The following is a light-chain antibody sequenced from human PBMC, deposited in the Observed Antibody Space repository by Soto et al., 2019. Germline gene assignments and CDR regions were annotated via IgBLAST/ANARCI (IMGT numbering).Light chain of an antibody. CDR3: QQTFTTPWT. Sequence: DIQMTQSPSSLSASVGDRITITCRASQSISFYLNWYQQKPGKAPKILMYGASFLQSGVPSRFSGSGSGTDFSLTNHSLQAEDFATYYCQQTFTTPWTFGQGTKVEIK. CDR2: GAS. CDR1: QSISFY. J-gene: IGKJ1*01. V-gene: IGKV1-39*01.